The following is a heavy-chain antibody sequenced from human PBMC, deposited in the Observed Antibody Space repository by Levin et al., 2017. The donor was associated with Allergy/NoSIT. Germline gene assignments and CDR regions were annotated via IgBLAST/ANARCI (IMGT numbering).Heavy chain of an antibody. V-gene: IGHV4-34*01. D-gene: IGHD2-21*02. Sequence: SSETLSLTCAVYGGSLSDYFWIWIRQSPVKGLEWIGEIKYDGFTNYNPSLGSRVAISLDMSKNQFALKLSSVTAADTAVYYCARAWGRGDHFDHWGRGSPVTVSS. J-gene: IGHJ4*02. CDR3: ARAWGRGDHFDH. CDR1: GGSLSDYF. CDR2: IKYDGFT.